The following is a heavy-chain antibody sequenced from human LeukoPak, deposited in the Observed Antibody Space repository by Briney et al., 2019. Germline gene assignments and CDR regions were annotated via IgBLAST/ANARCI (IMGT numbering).Heavy chain of an antibody. D-gene: IGHD3-10*01. J-gene: IGHJ3*01. Sequence: GGSLRLSCAASGFTFSSYAMSWVRQAPGKGLEWVSAISGSGGSTYYADSVKGRFTISRDNSKNTLYLQMNSLRAEDTAVYYCAKVVWFGESIDAFDVWGQGTMVTVSS. CDR3: AKVVWFGESIDAFDV. V-gene: IGHV3-23*01. CDR1: GFTFSSYA. CDR2: ISGSGGST.